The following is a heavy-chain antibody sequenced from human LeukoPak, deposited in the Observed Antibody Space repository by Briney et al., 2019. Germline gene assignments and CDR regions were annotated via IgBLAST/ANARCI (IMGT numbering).Heavy chain of an antibody. CDR1: AFTFSNYW. J-gene: IGHJ4*02. D-gene: IGHD4-23*01. CDR3: VRDRGYSTFDY. Sequence: GGSLRLSCAASAFTFSNYWMSWVRQSPGKGLEWVANMKEDGGEINYVDSVEGRFTISRDNAKNSLYLQMNSLGVDDTAVYYCVRDRGYSTFDYWGQGTLVTVSS. V-gene: IGHV3-7*01. CDR2: MKEDGGEI.